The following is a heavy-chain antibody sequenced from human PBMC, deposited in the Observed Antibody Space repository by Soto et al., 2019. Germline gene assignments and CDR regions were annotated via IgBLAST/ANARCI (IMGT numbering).Heavy chain of an antibody. J-gene: IGHJ3*02. V-gene: IGHV4-59*01. D-gene: IGHD3-22*01. CDR2: IYYSGST. Sequence: SETLSLACTVSGGSNSSYYWSWIRQPPGKRLEWIGYIYYSGSTNYNPSLKSRVSISVDTSKNQFSLKLSSVTAGDTAVYYCASTSWFDYYDSSGYPLCAFDIWGQGTMVTVSS. CDR1: GGSNSSYY. CDR3: ASTSWFDYYDSSGYPLCAFDI.